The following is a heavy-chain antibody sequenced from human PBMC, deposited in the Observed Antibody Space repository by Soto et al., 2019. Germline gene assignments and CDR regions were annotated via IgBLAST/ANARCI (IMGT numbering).Heavy chain of an antibody. J-gene: IGHJ4*02. Sequence: ASVKVSCKASGGTFSSYTISWVRQAPGQGLEWMGRIIPILGIANYAQKFQGRVTITADKSTSTAYMELSSLRSEDTAVYYCARARATMVAATLSPELDYWGQGTLVTVSS. CDR3: ARARATMVAATLSPELDY. V-gene: IGHV1-69*02. CDR1: GGTFSSYT. CDR2: IIPILGIA. D-gene: IGHD2-15*01.